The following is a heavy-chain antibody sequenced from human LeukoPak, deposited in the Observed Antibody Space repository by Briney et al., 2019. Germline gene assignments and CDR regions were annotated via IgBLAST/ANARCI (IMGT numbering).Heavy chain of an antibody. CDR3: AKDPDSDYYYDSSGYDY. CDR1: GFTFDDYA. Sequence: PGGSLRLSCAASGFTFDDYAMHWVRQAPGKGLEWVSGISWNSGSIGYADSAKGRFTISRDNAKNSLYLQMNSLRAEDTALYYCAKDPDSDYYYDSSGYDYWGQGTLVTVSS. CDR2: ISWNSGSI. D-gene: IGHD3-22*01. J-gene: IGHJ4*02. V-gene: IGHV3-9*01.